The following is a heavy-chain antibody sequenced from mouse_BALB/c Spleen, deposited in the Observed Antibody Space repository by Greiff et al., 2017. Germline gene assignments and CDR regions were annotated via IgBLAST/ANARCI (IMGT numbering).Heavy chain of an antibody. CDR2: ISSGGSYT. J-gene: IGHJ3*01. CDR1: GFTFSSYT. CDR3: ARHARAGLRRAWFAY. V-gene: IGHV5-6-4*01. D-gene: IGHD2-4*01. Sequence: EVQLVESGGGLVKPGGSLKLSCAASGFTFSSYTMSWVRQTPEKRLEWVATISSGGSYTYYPDSVKGRFTISRDNAKNTLYLQMSSLKSEDTAMYYCARHARAGLRRAWFAYWGQGTLVTVSA.